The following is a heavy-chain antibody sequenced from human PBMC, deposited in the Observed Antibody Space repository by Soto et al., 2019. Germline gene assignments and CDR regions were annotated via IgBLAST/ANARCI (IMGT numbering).Heavy chain of an antibody. Sequence: QLQLQESGSGLVKPSQTLSLTCAVSGGSISSGGYSWSWMRQPPGKGLEWIGYIYHSGSTYYNPSLKSQVTISVDRSKNQFSLKLNSVTAADTAVYYCAGAGGLGAVAVDCWGQGTLVTVSS. CDR2: IYHSGST. D-gene: IGHD6-19*01. J-gene: IGHJ4*02. CDR1: GGSISSGGYS. V-gene: IGHV4-30-2*01. CDR3: AGAGGLGAVAVDC.